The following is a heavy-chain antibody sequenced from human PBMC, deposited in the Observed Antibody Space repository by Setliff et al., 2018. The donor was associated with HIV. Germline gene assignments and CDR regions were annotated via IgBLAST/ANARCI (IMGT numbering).Heavy chain of an antibody. CDR3: ARVYDTSGYSLSIPGY. Sequence: GGSLRLSCVASGFSFSDYAMTWVRQAPGKGLEWVSGISGGGESTYYGDAVKGRFAISRDNSKNTVYLQMDSLRAEDTAVYYCARVYDTSGYSLSIPGYWGQGTLVTVSS. V-gene: IGHV3-23*01. CDR1: GFSFSDYA. J-gene: IGHJ4*02. CDR2: ISGGGEST. D-gene: IGHD3-22*01.